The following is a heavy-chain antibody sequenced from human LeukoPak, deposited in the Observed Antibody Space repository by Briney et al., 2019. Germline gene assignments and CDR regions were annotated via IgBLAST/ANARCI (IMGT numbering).Heavy chain of an antibody. V-gene: IGHV3-74*01. Sequence: GGSLRLSCAASGCTFRNYWMHWVRQAPGKGLVWVSRISRDGATTHYAGSVKGRFTISRDNAKNMVYLQMDSLSAEDTAVYYCVRLLDIDYWGQGTLATVSS. CDR1: GCTFRNYW. J-gene: IGHJ4*02. D-gene: IGHD1-1*01. CDR3: VRLLDIDY. CDR2: ISRDGATT.